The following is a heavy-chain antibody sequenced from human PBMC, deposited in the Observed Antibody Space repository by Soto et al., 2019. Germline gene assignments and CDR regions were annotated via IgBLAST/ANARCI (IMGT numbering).Heavy chain of an antibody. CDR1: GFTFDDYA. V-gene: IGHV3-9*01. Sequence: EVQLVESGGGLVQPGRSLRLSCAASGFTFDDYAMHWVRQAPGKGLEWVSGISWNSGSIGYADSVKGRFTISRDNAKNSLYLQMNSLRAEDTALYYCARTACISTSCYRYYYYYGMDVWGQGTTVTVSS. D-gene: IGHD2-2*01. CDR3: ARTACISTSCYRYYYYYGMDV. CDR2: ISWNSGSI. J-gene: IGHJ6*02.